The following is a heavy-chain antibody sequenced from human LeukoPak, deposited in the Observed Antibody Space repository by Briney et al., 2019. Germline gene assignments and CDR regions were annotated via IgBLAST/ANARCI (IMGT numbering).Heavy chain of an antibody. CDR3: AKVVRGVIGFDY. Sequence: GGSLRLSCAASGFTFSSYAMSWVRQAPGKGLEWVSAISGSGGSTYYADSVKGRFTISRDNSKSTLYLQMNSLRAEDTAVYYCAKVVRGVIGFDYWGRGTLVTVSS. CDR2: ISGSGGST. D-gene: IGHD3-10*01. J-gene: IGHJ4*02. V-gene: IGHV3-23*01. CDR1: GFTFSSYA.